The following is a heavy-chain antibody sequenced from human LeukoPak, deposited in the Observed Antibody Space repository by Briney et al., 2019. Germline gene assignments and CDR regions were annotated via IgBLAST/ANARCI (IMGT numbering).Heavy chain of an antibody. J-gene: IGHJ4*02. Sequence: GGSLRLSCAASGFTFSNYGMHWVRQAPGKGLEWVAVIWSDGSDRYYADSVKGRFSISRDNSKNTLYLQMNSLGGEDTAVYYCASSLLATMGPLFYWGLGALVTVSS. D-gene: IGHD5-24*01. V-gene: IGHV3-33*01. CDR3: ASSLLATMGPLFY. CDR1: GFTFSNYG. CDR2: IWSDGSDR.